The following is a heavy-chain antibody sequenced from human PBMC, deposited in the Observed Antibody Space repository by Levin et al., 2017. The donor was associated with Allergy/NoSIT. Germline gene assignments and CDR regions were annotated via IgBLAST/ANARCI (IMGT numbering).Heavy chain of an antibody. CDR2: ISNSSSYT. Sequence: GGSLRLSCAASGFTFSGYYMSWIRRAPGKGLEWVSYISNSSSYTNYADSVKGRFTISRDNAKNSLYLQMDNLRAEDTAVYYCARDYATEYCTGGSCYCFDSWGQGTLVTVSS. CDR3: ARDYATEYCTGGSCYCFDS. D-gene: IGHD2-15*01. V-gene: IGHV3-11*06. CDR1: GFTFSGYY. J-gene: IGHJ4*02.